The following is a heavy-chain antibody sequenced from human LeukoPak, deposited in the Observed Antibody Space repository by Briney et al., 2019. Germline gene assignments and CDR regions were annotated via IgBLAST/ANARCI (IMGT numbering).Heavy chain of an antibody. CDR2: VRNDGSNE. D-gene: IGHD5-12*01. V-gene: IGHV3-30*02. J-gene: IGHJ4*02. Sequence: PGGSLRLSCAASGVVLSDYGMHWVRQAPGKGLEWVAFVRNDGSNEYYVGSVKGRFTISRDKSKNTLYLQMNSLRAEDTAVYSCAKESDSGYHSEGPKNWGLGTLVTVSS. CDR3: AKESDSGYHSEGPKN. CDR1: GVVLSDYG.